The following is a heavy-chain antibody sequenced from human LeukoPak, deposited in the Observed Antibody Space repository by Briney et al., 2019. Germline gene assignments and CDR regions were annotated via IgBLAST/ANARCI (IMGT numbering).Heavy chain of an antibody. V-gene: IGHV3-21*01. D-gene: IGHD1-26*01. CDR1: GFTFSSYS. CDR2: ISSSSIYI. CDR3: ARVIVGAKLYYYYMDV. J-gene: IGHJ6*03. Sequence: GGSLRLSCAGSGFTFSSYSMNWVRQAPGKGLEWVSSISSSSIYIYYADSVKGRFTISRDNAKNSLYLQMNSLRAEDTAVYYCARVIVGAKLYYYYMDVWGKGTTVTVSS.